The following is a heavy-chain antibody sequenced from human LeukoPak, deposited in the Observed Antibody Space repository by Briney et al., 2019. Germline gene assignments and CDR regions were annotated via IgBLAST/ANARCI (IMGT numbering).Heavy chain of an antibody. V-gene: IGHV4-59*08. J-gene: IGHJ5*02. CDR1: GGSISSYY. CDR3: ARGLESYCSGGSCYHLENWFDP. CDR2: IYYSGST. Sequence: PSETLSLTCTVSGGSISSYYWSWIRQPPGKGLEWIGYIYYSGSTNYNPSLKSRVTISVDTSKNQFSLKLSSVTAADTAVYYCARGLESYCSGGSCYHLENWFDPRGQGTLVTVSS. D-gene: IGHD2-15*01.